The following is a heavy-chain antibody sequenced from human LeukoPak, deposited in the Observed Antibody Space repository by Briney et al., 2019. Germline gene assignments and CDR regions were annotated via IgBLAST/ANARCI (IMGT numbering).Heavy chain of an antibody. V-gene: IGHV1-24*01. J-gene: IGHJ4*02. CDR3: ATDGVPGGYYDSSGYPH. CDR1: GYTLTELS. CDR2: FDPEDGET. D-gene: IGHD3-22*01. Sequence: ASVTVSCKVSGYTLTELSMHWVRQAPGKGLEWMGGFDPEDGETIYAQKFQGRVTMTEDTSTDTAYMELSSLRSEDTAVYYCATDGVPGGYYDSSGYPHWGQGTLVTVSS.